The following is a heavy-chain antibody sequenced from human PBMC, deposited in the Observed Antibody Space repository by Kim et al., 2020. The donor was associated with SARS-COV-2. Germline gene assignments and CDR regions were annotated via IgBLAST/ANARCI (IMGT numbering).Heavy chain of an antibody. Sequence: ASVKVSCKASGYTFTSYGISWVRQAPGQGLEWMGWISAYNGNTNYAQKLQGRVTMTTDTSTSTAYMELRSLRSDDTAVYYCAREYYDFWSGYYHYYYYGMDVWGQGTTVTVSS. D-gene: IGHD3-3*01. CDR2: ISAYNGNT. V-gene: IGHV1-18*04. J-gene: IGHJ6*02. CDR1: GYTFTSYG. CDR3: AREYYDFWSGYYHYYYYGMDV.